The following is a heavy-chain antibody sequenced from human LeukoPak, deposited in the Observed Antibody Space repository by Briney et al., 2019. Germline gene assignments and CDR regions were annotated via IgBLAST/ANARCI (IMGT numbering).Heavy chain of an antibody. D-gene: IGHD3-22*01. CDR1: RFTFSDYY. CDR3: AREMNFDSSGYPAYGMDV. Sequence: GGSLRLSCAASRFTFSDYYMGWTRQAPGKGLEWVSYISGSGGATYYADSVKGRFTISRDTAKNSVYLQMNSLRADDTAVYYCAREMNFDSSGYPAYGMDVWGQGTTVTVSS. J-gene: IGHJ6*02. V-gene: IGHV3-11*01. CDR2: ISGSGGAT.